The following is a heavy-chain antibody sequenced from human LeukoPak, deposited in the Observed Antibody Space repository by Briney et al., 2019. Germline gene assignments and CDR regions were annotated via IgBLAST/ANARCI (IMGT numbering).Heavy chain of an antibody. CDR3: AREGSLGRNLPFDY. CDR2: INSDGIST. V-gene: IGHV3-74*01. Sequence: GGSLRLSCAASGFTFSRHWMHWVRQAPGKGLVWVSRINSDGISTTYADSVKGRFTISRDNAKNTLYLQMNSLRAEDTAVYYFAREGSLGRNLPFDYWGQGTLVTVSS. J-gene: IGHJ4*02. D-gene: IGHD3-10*01. CDR1: GFTFSRHW.